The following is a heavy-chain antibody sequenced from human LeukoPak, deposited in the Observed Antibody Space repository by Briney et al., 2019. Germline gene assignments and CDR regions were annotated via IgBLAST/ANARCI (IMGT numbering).Heavy chain of an antibody. V-gene: IGHV3-30*03. CDR2: ISYDGSNK. CDR3: ARGGGMRSWYDFDY. CDR1: GFTYSSYG. D-gene: IGHD6-13*01. Sequence: GGPLRLSCAASGFTYSSYGMHWVPQAPGKVLEGVAVISYDGSNKYYADSVKGRFTISRDNSKNTLYLQMNSLRAEDTAVYYCARGGGMRSWYDFDYWGQGILVTVSS. J-gene: IGHJ4*02.